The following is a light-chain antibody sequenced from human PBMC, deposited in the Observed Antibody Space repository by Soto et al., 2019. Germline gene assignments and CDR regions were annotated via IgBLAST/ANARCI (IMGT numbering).Light chain of an antibody. CDR3: SSYTSSSTLV. CDR2: EVI. V-gene: IGLV2-14*01. J-gene: IGLJ2*01. CDR1: NSDVGGYNY. Sequence: QSALTQPASVSASPGQSITISCTGTNSDVGGYNYVSWYQQHPGKTPKLIIYEVINRPSGVSNRFSGSKSGNTASLTISGLQADDEADYFCSSYTSSSTLVFGGGTKLTVL.